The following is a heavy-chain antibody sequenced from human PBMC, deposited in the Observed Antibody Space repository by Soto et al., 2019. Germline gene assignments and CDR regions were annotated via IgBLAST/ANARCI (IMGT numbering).Heavy chain of an antibody. CDR1: GYTFTSYD. V-gene: IGHV1-8*01. J-gene: IGHJ5*02. CDR2: MNPNSGST. CDR3: ARSHYPYYDYVWGSYRP. Sequence: GASVKVSCKASGYTFTSYDINWVRQATGQGLEWMGWMNPNSGSTGYAQKFQGRVTMTRNTSISTAYMELSSLRSEDTAVYYCARSHYPYYDYVWGSYRPWGQGTLVTVSS. D-gene: IGHD3-16*02.